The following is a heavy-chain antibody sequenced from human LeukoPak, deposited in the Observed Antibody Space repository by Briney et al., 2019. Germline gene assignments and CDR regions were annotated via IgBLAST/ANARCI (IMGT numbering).Heavy chain of an antibody. CDR1: GGSLGGYS. D-gene: IGHD1-1*01. CDR3: AKWGIGNNWDIDDH. V-gene: IGHV4-34*01. J-gene: IGHJ4*02. Sequence: SETLSLTCAVYGGSLGGYSWSWIRQPPGKGPEWIGEINHSGSTNYNPSLKSRVTISVDTSKNQFSLKLSSVTAADTAVYYCAKWGIGNNWDIDDHWGQGTLVTVSS. CDR2: INHSGST.